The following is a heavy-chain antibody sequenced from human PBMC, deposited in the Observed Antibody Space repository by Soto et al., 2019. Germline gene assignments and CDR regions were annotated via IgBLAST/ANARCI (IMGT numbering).Heavy chain of an antibody. J-gene: IGHJ4*02. D-gene: IGHD3-10*01. CDR3: ARGRGSGSYYHGPFDY. CDR1: GGSFSGYY. V-gene: IGHV4-34*01. Sequence: SETLSLTCAVYGGSFSGYYWSWIRQPPGKGLEWIGEINHSGSTNYNPPLKSRVTISVDTSKNQFSLKLSSVTAADTAVYYCARGRGSGSYYHGPFDYWGQGTLVTVSS. CDR2: INHSGST.